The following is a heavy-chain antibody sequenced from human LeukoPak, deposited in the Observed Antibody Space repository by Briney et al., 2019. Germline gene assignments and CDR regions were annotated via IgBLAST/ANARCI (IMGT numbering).Heavy chain of an antibody. CDR2: INHSGST. CDR1: GGSFSGYY. D-gene: IGHD3-22*01. CDR3: ARSYDSSGYFDY. J-gene: IGHJ4*02. Sequence: SETLSLTCAVYGGSFSGYYWSWIRQPPGKGLEWIGEINHSGSTNYNPSLKSRVTISVDTSKNQFSLKLSSVTAADTAVYYCARSYDSSGYFDYWGQGILVTVSS. V-gene: IGHV4-34*01.